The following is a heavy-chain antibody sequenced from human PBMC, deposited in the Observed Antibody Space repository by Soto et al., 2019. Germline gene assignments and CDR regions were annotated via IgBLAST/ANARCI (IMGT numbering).Heavy chain of an antibody. CDR2: IYPGDSDT. V-gene: IGHV5-51*01. D-gene: IGHD5-12*01. J-gene: IGHJ3*02. CDR3: ASLARSGYWPDAFDI. CDR1: GYSVTSYW. Sequence: GESLKISCKGSGYSVTSYWIGWVRQMPGKGLEWMGIIYPGDSDTRYSPSFQGQVTISADKSISTAYLQWSSLKASDTAMYYCASLARSGYWPDAFDIWGQGTMVTVSS.